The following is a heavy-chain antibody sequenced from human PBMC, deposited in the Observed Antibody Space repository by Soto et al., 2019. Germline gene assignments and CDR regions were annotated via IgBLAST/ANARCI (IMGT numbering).Heavy chain of an antibody. V-gene: IGHV3-23*04. CDR1: GFTFSNYA. D-gene: IGHD3-10*01. Sequence: EVQLVESGGGLVQPGGSLRLSCVVSAASGFTFSNYAMSWVRQAPGKGLQWVSGLSGTGSSTYYADSVYGRFIISRDNSIITLYLKMNSLRDEDTAVYYCAKEAEMSVGYGMDVWGQGTTVTVSS. J-gene: IGHJ6*02. CDR3: AKEAEMSVGYGMDV. CDR2: LSGTGSST.